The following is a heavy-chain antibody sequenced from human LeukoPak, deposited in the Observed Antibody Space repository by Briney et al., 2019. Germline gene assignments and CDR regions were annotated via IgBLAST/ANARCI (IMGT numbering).Heavy chain of an antibody. D-gene: IGHD3-3*01. V-gene: IGHV4-59*01. J-gene: IGHJ4*02. CDR2: IYYTGST. CDR3: ARERRTSIFGVVSRQFDY. Sequence: PSETLSLTCSVSGGSISGYYWSWIRQPPGQGLEWIGYIYYTGSTNYNPSLKSRVTISVDTSKNHFSLNLSSVTAADTAVYYCARERRTSIFGVVSRQFDYWGQGTLVTVSS. CDR1: GGSISGYY.